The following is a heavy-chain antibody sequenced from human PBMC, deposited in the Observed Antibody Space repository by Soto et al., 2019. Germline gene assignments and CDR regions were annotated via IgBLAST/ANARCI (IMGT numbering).Heavy chain of an antibody. CDR2: ISGSGGST. CDR1: GFTFSSYA. D-gene: IGHD6-13*01. V-gene: IGHV3-23*01. CDR3: AKADIPRPAIPRIAAARPFYY. Sequence: PGGSLRLSCAASGFTFSSYAMSWVRQAPGKGLEWVSAISGSGGSTYYADSVKGRFTISRDNSKNTLYLQMNSLRAEDTAVYYCAKADIPRPAIPRIAAARPFYYWGQGTLVPVS. J-gene: IGHJ4*02.